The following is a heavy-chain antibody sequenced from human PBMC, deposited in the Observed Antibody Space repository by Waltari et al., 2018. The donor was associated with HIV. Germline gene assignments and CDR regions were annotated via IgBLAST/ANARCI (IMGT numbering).Heavy chain of an antibody. CDR3: ASGSALLRGVPDYYFEY. V-gene: IGHV1-18*01. Sequence: QVQLVQSGAEVKKPGASVKVSFRASGFTFISFGINWVRQAPGQGLEWMVWISVYNRNTNSAQKFQGRVTLTTDTSTTTAYMELRNLRSDDTAVYYCASGSALLRGVPDYYFEYWGQGTLVTVSS. CDR1: GFTFISFG. CDR2: ISVYNRNT. D-gene: IGHD3-3*01. J-gene: IGHJ4*02.